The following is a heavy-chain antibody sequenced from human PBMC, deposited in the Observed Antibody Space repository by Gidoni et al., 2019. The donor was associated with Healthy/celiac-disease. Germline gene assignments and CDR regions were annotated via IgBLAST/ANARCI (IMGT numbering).Heavy chain of an antibody. CDR2: ISAYNGNT. D-gene: IGHD2-2*01. Sequence: QVQLVQSGAEVKKPGASVKVSCKASGYTFTSYGISWVRQAPGQGLEWMGWISAYNGNTNYAQKLQGRVTMTTDTSTSTAYMELRSLRSDDTAVYYCARAIQDIVVVPAAHDAFDIWGQGTMVTVSS. V-gene: IGHV1-18*01. CDR1: GYTFTSYG. J-gene: IGHJ3*02. CDR3: ARAIQDIVVVPAAHDAFDI.